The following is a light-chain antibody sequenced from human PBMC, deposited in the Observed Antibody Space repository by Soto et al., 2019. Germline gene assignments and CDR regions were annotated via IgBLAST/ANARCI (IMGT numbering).Light chain of an antibody. CDR3: QQYGSSRRT. J-gene: IGKJ1*01. Sequence: VLMQTPATLSFSPGERSTLSCRSSQSVSSSYLAWYQQKPGQAPRLLIYGASSRATGIPDRFSGSGSGTDFTLTISRLEPEDFAVYYCQQYGSSRRTFGQGTKV. CDR1: QSVSSSY. V-gene: IGKV3-20*01. CDR2: GAS.